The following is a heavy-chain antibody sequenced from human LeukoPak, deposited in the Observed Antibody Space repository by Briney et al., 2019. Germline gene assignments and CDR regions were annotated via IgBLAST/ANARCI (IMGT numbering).Heavy chain of an antibody. CDR1: GGSISSSSYY. D-gene: IGHD5-24*01. CDR3: ARWRWLQLEAFDS. CDR2: IYYSGST. V-gene: IGHV4-39*07. Sequence: SETLSLTCTVSGGSISSSSYYWGWIRQPPGKGLEWIGSIYYSGSTYYNPSLKSRLTMSVATSQNQFSLKLTSVTAADTAVYYCARWRWLQLEAFDSWGQGTLVTVSS. J-gene: IGHJ4*02.